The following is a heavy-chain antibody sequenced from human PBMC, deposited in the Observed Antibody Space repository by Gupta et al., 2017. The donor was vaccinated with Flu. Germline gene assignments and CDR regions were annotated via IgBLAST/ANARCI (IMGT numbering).Heavy chain of an antibody. CDR3: AKDLGGSGSYYTFDY. V-gene: IGHV3-30*18. D-gene: IGHD3-10*01. CDR2: ISHDGSNE. Sequence: QVQLVASGGGVGQPGGYLRLTCAATGFTFRRYGMHWVRQARGKGMGGVAVISHDGSNENYSDSVKGRFTNSRDNSRNTLYLQMNSLRSEDTAVYYCAKDLGGSGSYYTFDYWGQGNLATVSS. J-gene: IGHJ4*02. CDR1: GFTFRRYG.